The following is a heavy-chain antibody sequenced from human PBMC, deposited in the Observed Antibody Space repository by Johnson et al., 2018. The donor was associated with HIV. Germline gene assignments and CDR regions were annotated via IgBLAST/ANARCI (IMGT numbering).Heavy chain of an antibody. D-gene: IGHD1-1*01. CDR3: AREGTLGAFDI. CDR1: GFTFSSYA. J-gene: IGHJ3*02. CDR2: ISYDGSNK. Sequence: VQLVESGGGVVQPGRSLRLSCAASGFTFSSYAMHWVRQAPGKGLEWVAVISYDGSNKYYADSVKGRFTISRDNSKNTLYLQMNSLRAEDTAVYYCAREGTLGAFDIWAKGQWSPSLQ. V-gene: IGHV3-30-3*01.